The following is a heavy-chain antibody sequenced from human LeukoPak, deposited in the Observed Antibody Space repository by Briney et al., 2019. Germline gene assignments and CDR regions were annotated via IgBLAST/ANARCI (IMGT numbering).Heavy chain of an antibody. CDR2: IWYDGSNK. CDR1: GFTFSSYG. CDR3: AKAPTVTTLDS. Sequence: GGSLRLSCAASGFTFSSYGMHWVRQAPGKGLEWVAVIWYDGSNKYYADSVKGRFTISRDNSKNTLYLQMNSLRAEDTAIYYCAKAPTVTTLDSWGQGTLVTVSS. V-gene: IGHV3-33*06. J-gene: IGHJ5*01. D-gene: IGHD4-17*01.